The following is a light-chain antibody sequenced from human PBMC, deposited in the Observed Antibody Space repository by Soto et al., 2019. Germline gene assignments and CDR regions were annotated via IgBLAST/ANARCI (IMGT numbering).Light chain of an antibody. CDR1: QSITTY. J-gene: IGKJ5*01. Sequence: DIQMTQSPSSLSASVGDRVTITCRASQSITTYLNWYQQKPGKAPKLLIYAASSLQSGVPSRFSGSGSGNDFTLTISSLQPEDFATYYCQQSYSTLITFGQGTRLEIK. CDR3: QQSYSTLIT. V-gene: IGKV1-39*01. CDR2: AAS.